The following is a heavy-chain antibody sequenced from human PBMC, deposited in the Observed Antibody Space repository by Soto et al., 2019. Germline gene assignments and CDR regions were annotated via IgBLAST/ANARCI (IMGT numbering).Heavy chain of an antibody. Sequence: EVQLLESGGGLVQPGGSLRLSCAASGFTFSSYAMSWVRQAPGKGLEWVSAISATGGSTYYADSVRGRFTISRDNSKNTLYLQMNSLRAEDTAVYYCAKDLGARWDCGGGAFDFWGQGTMVTVSS. CDR1: GFTFSSYA. J-gene: IGHJ3*01. CDR2: ISATGGST. CDR3: AKDLGARWDCGGGAFDF. D-gene: IGHD4-17*01. V-gene: IGHV3-23*01.